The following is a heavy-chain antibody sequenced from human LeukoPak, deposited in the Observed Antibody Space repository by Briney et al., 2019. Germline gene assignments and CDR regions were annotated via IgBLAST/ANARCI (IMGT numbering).Heavy chain of an antibody. V-gene: IGHV4-39*01. Sequence: SETLSLTCTVSGGSISSSSYYWGWIRQPPGKGLEWIGSIYYSGSTYYNPSLKSRVTISVDTSKNQFSLKLSSVTAADTAVYYCARHRAYTAIGYWGQGTLVTVSS. CDR1: GGSISSSSYY. J-gene: IGHJ4*02. CDR2: IYYSGST. D-gene: IGHD5-18*01. CDR3: ARHRAYTAIGY.